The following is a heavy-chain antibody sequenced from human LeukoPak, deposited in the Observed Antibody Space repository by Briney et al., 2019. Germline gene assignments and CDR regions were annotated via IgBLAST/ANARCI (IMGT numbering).Heavy chain of an antibody. V-gene: IGHV3-48*03. CDR3: ARDDPYYYDSSGYYYDY. D-gene: IGHD3-22*01. CDR2: ISSSGSTI. Sequence: GGSLRLSCAASGFTFSSYEMNWVRQAPGRGLEWVSYISSSGSTIYYADSVKGRFTISRDNAKNSLYLQMNSLRAEDTAVYYCARDDPYYYDSSGYYYDYWGQGTLVTVSS. J-gene: IGHJ4*02. CDR1: GFTFSSYE.